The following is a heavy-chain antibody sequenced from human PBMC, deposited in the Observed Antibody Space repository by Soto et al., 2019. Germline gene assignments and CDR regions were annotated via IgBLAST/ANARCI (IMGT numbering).Heavy chain of an antibody. CDR1: GGSISSYY. D-gene: IGHD6-25*01. CDR2: IYYSGST. CDR3: ARGAAYYYYGMDV. Sequence: ASETLSLTCTVSGGSISSYYWSWIRQPPGKGLEWIGYIYYSGSTNYNPSLKSRVTISVDTSKNQFSLKLSSVTAADTAVYYCARGAAYYYYGMDVWGQGTTVTVSS. V-gene: IGHV4-59*01. J-gene: IGHJ6*02.